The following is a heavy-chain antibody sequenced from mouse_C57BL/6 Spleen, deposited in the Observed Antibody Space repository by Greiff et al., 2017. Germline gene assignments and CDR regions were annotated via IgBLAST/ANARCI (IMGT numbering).Heavy chain of an antibody. CDR3: ASQDDYYGSSTFAY. Sequence: VQLQQSGPELVKPGASVKISCKASGYTFTDYYINWVKQRPGQGLEWIGWIFPGSGSTYYNEKFKGKATLTVDKSSSTAYMLLSSLTSEDSAVYFCASQDDYYGSSTFAYWGQGTLVTVSA. D-gene: IGHD1-1*01. CDR2: IFPGSGST. CDR1: GYTFTDYY. J-gene: IGHJ3*01. V-gene: IGHV1-75*01.